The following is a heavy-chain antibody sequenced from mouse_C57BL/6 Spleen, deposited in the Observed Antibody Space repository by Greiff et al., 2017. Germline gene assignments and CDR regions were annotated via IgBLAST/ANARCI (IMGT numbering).Heavy chain of an antibody. CDR1: GYTFTSYW. CDR2: IHPNSGST. V-gene: IGHV1-64*01. CDR3: ARFDGYYVPDY. D-gene: IGHD2-3*01. Sequence: QVQLQQPGAELVKPGASVKLSCKASGYTFTSYWMHWVKQRPGQGLEWIGMIHPNSGSTNYNEKFKSKATLTVDKSSSTAYMQLSSLTSEDSAVYYCARFDGYYVPDYWGQGTTLTVSS. J-gene: IGHJ2*01.